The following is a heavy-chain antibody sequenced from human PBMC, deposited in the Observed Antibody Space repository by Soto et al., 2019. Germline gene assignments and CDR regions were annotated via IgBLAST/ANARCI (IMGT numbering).Heavy chain of an antibody. J-gene: IGHJ3*02. CDR2: IYHSGST. Sequence: SETLSLTCAVSGGSISSSNWWSWVRQPPGKGLEWIGEIYHSGSTNYNPSLKSRVTISVDKSKNQFSLKLSSVTAADTAVYYCASGGRYFDWLLYAFDIWGQGTMVTVSS. CDR1: GGSISSSNW. V-gene: IGHV4-4*02. D-gene: IGHD3-9*01. CDR3: ASGGRYFDWLLYAFDI.